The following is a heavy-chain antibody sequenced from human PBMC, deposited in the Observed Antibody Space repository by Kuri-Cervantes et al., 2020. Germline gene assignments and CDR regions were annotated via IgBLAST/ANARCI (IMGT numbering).Heavy chain of an antibody. Sequence: SVKVSCKASGYTFTYRYLHWVRQAPGQALEWMGWITPFNGNTNYAQKFQDRVTITRDRSMSTAYMELSSLRSEDTAVYYCARDGDRYGDPYYYYYYMDVWGKGTTVTVSS. V-gene: IGHV1-45*02. J-gene: IGHJ6*03. CDR3: ARDGDRYGDPYYYYYYMDV. D-gene: IGHD4-17*01. CDR2: ITPFNGNT. CDR1: GYTFTYRY.